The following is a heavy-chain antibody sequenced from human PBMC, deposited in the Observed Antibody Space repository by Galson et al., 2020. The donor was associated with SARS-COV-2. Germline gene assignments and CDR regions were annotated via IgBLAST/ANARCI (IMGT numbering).Heavy chain of an antibody. CDR3: ARSQLRYFDWLFLDPGYRSLGDDGMDV. J-gene: IGHJ6*02. V-gene: IGHV1-18*01. Sequence: ASVKVSCKASGYTFTSYGISWVRQAPGQGLEWMGWISAYNGNTNYAQKLQGRVTMTTDTSTSTAYMELRSLRSDDTAVYYCARSQLRYFDWLFLDPGYRSLGDDGMDVWGQGTTVTVSS. D-gene: IGHD3-9*01. CDR2: ISAYNGNT. CDR1: GYTFTSYG.